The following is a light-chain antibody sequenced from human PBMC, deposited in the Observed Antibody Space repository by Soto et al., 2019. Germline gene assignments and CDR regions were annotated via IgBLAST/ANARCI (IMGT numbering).Light chain of an antibody. J-gene: IGKJ2*01. CDR2: AAS. Sequence: DIQMTQSPSSLSASVGDRVTITCRASQSISSYLNWYQQRPGKAPKLLIYAASSLQSGVSSSFSGSGSGTDSTLSISSLQPEDFATYYCQPSYSLPPAFGQGTKLEIK. CDR1: QSISSY. CDR3: QPSYSLPPA. V-gene: IGKV1-39*01.